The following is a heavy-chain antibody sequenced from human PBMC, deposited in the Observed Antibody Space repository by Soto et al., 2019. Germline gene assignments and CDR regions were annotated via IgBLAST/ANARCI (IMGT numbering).Heavy chain of an antibody. CDR1: GDSISNAAYY. CDR3: ARQGYYDLLSGYYLFDY. Sequence: TSETLSLTCTVSGDSISNAAYYWSWVRQPPGKGLEWIGYVSYSGSTTYNPSLKSRVIVSIDTSKNQFSLKLTSVTAADTAVYYCARQGYYDLLSGYYLFDYWGQGILVTVSS. D-gene: IGHD3-3*01. V-gene: IGHV4-61*08. J-gene: IGHJ4*02. CDR2: VSYSGST.